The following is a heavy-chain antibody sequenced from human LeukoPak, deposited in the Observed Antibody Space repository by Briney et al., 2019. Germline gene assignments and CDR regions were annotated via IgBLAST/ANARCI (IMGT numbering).Heavy chain of an antibody. CDR3: ASADYTYGVDF. CDR1: RFTFSSYW. CDR2: INTDGTTT. D-gene: IGHD5-18*01. V-gene: IGHV3-74*01. J-gene: IGHJ4*02. Sequence: PGGSLRLSCAASRFTFSSYWRHWVRQVPGKGLVWLSRINTDGTTTNYADFVKGRFTISTDNAKNTVYLQMDSLIAEDTAVYYCASADYTYGVDFWGQGALVTVSS.